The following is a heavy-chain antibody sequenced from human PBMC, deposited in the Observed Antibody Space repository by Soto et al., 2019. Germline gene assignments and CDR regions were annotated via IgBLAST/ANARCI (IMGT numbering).Heavy chain of an antibody. CDR2: ISSSGSTI. CDR1: GFTFRNSG. CDR3: ARDSSGYLN. J-gene: IGHJ4*02. V-gene: IGHV3-11*01. Sequence: GGSLRLSCEASGFTFRNSGMEWIRQAPGKGLEWVSYISSSGSTIYYADSVKGRFTISRDNAKNSLYLQMNSLRAEDTAVYYCARDSSGYLNWGQGALVTVSS. D-gene: IGHD3-22*01.